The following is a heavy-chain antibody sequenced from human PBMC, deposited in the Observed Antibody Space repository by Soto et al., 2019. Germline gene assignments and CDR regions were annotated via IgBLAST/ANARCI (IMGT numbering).Heavy chain of an antibody. CDR1: GGSISSSDYW. J-gene: IGHJ4*02. Sequence: QLQLQESGPGLVKPAETLSLTCTVSGGSISSSDYWWGWIRQPPGKGLEWIGSIYYTGSTNYNPSLKSRVIISVDTSKNQFSLRLSSVTAADPAVYYCARQIGRGSWSLDHWGQGTLVTVSS. CDR3: ARQIGRGSWSLDH. D-gene: IGHD6-13*01. V-gene: IGHV4-39*01. CDR2: IYYTGST.